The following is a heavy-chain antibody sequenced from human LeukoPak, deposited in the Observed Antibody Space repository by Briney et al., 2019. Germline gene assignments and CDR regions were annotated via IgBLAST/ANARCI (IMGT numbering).Heavy chain of an antibody. Sequence: GASVKVSCKASGYTFTSYGISWVRQAPGQGLEWMGWISAYNGNTNYAQKLQGRVTMTTDTSTSTAYMELRSLRSDDTAVYYCARVKENSCGYNWFDPWGQGTLVTVSS. J-gene: IGHJ5*02. D-gene: IGHD5-18*01. CDR1: GYTFTSYG. CDR2: ISAYNGNT. CDR3: ARVKENSCGYNWFDP. V-gene: IGHV1-18*01.